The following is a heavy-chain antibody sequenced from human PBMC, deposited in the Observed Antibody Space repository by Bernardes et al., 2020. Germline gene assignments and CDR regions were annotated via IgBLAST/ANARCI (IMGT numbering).Heavy chain of an antibody. CDR3: AKSYSGNCYSSADY. D-gene: IGHD2-15*01. CDR2: ISCGAGSR. J-gene: IGHJ4*02. CDR1: GFTFSSYY. Sequence: GGTLRLSCAVSGFTFSSYYMSWVRQAPGKGLEWVSCISCGAGSRYYANSVKGRFTISRDNSKDTIYLQMNSLRAEDTALYYCAKSYSGNCYSSADYWGKGTLVTVSS. V-gene: IGHV3-23*01.